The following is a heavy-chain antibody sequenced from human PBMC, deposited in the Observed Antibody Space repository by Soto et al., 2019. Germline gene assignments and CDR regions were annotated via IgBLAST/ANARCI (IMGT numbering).Heavy chain of an antibody. CDR1: GFTFRNYA. CDR3: AKGMYYYDSSGYRLFDY. CDR2: ISVSGGTT. J-gene: IGHJ4*02. Sequence: VGSLRLSCAASGFTFRNYAMNWVRQAPGNGLEWVSGISVSGGTTYYADSVKGRFTVSRDNSKITVYLQMNSLRAEDTAVYFCAKGMYYYDSSGYRLFDYWGQGTLVTVSS. D-gene: IGHD3-22*01. V-gene: IGHV3-23*01.